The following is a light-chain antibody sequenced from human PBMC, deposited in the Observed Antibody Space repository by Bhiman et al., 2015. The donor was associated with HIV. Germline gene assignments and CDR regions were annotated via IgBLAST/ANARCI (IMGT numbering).Light chain of an antibody. CDR3: SSYADSDIYI. CDR2: EVS. CDR1: SSDIGGSDS. V-gene: IGLV2-8*01. Sequence: QSALTQPASVSGSPGQSITISCSGTSSDIGGSDSVSWYQQRPGEAPKLMISEVSKRPSGVPDRFSGSKSGSTASLTVSGLQAEDEADYYCSSYADSDIYIFGTGTKVTVL. J-gene: IGLJ1*01.